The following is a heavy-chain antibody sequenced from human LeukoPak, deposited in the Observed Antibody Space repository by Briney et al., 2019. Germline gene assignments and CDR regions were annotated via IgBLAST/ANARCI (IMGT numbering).Heavy chain of an antibody. Sequence: GRSLRLSCAASGFTFSSYTMSWVRQAPGKGLEWVSAISGSGGSTYYADSVKGRFTISRDNSKNTLYLQMNSLRAEDTAVYYCAKDLLGMVATQYYFDYWGQGTLVTVSS. CDR2: ISGSGGST. J-gene: IGHJ4*02. D-gene: IGHD5-12*01. CDR3: AKDLLGMVATQYYFDY. CDR1: GFTFSSYT. V-gene: IGHV3-23*01.